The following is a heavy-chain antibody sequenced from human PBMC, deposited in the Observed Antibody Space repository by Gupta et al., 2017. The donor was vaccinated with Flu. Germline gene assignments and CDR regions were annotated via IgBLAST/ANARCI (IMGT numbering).Heavy chain of an antibody. Sequence: EVQLVESGGGLVQPGGYLRLSCDASGFNFRSYEMSWVRQAPGRRLEWVSFIRSSEVTYYTDPGRGRFTISRDNVNNSLYLQMNSLRDEDTAVYYCARGHWDNWGQGTLVTVSS. CDR1: GFNFRSYE. CDR2: IRSSEVT. V-gene: IGHV3-48*03. J-gene: IGHJ4*02. CDR3: ARGHWDN.